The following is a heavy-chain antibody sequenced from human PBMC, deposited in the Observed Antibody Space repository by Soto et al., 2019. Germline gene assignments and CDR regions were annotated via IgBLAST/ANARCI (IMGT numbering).Heavy chain of an antibody. V-gene: IGHV3-48*03. D-gene: IGHD2-8*01. CDR3: VRAPGPMYYAMGA. CDR2: IGKNGRDI. Sequence: GGSLRLSCEVSGFIFSEYEFNWVRQAPGKGLEWVSYIGKNGRDIYDADSVKGRFTISRDDDKSTLYLEMNSLRAEDTAVCYCVRAPGPMYYAMGAWGQGTMVTVSS. J-gene: IGHJ6*02. CDR1: GFIFSEYE.